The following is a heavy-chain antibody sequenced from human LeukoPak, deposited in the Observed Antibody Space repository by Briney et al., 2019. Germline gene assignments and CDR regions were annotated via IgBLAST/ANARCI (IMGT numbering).Heavy chain of an antibody. V-gene: IGHV4-39*01. CDR2: IYYSGST. D-gene: IGHD6-6*01. CDR3: ARSLEYSSSSVGY. CDR1: GGSISSYY. J-gene: IGHJ4*02. Sequence: SETLSLTCTVSGGSISSYYWSWIRQPPGKGLEWIGSIYYSGSTYYNPSLKSRVTISVDTSNNQFSLKLSSVTAADTAVYYCARSLEYSSSSVGYWGQGTLVTVSS.